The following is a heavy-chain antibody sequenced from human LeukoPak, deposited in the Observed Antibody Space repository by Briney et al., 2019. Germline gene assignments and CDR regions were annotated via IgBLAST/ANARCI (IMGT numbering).Heavy chain of an antibody. CDR3: ARERGWTPFFDY. V-gene: IGHV4-31*03. J-gene: IGHJ4*02. CDR1: GDSISNGGYY. Sequence: SETLSLTCTVSGDSISNGGYYWSWIRQLPGKGLEWLGYIHHTGNTYNNPSLKSRVTVSVDTSKNQSSLKLTSLTAADTAVYYCARERGWTPFFDYWGQGILVTVSA. CDR2: IHHTGNT. D-gene: IGHD6-19*01.